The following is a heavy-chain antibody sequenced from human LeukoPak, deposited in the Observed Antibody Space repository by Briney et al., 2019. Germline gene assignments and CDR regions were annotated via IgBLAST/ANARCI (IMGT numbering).Heavy chain of an antibody. CDR3: ARVHYDSSGYVDY. CDR1: GYPFTAYY. J-gene: IGHJ4*02. V-gene: IGHV1-2*02. CDR2: INPDSGGT. D-gene: IGHD3-22*01. Sequence: ASVMVSCQAYGYPFTAYYMHWLRQAPGQGLEWMGWINPDSGGTNYAQKFQGRVTMTRDTSISTAYMELTRLRSDDTAVYYCARVHYDSSGYVDYWGQGTLVTVSS.